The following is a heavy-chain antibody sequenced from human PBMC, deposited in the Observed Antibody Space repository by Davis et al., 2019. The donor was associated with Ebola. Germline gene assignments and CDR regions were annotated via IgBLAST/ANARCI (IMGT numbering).Heavy chain of an antibody. Sequence: AASVKVSCKASGYTFTSYAMHWVRQAPGQRLEWMGWINAGNGNTKYSQKFQGRVTITRDTSASTAYMELSSLRSEDTAVYYCASHTHRKYYFDYWGQGTLVTVSS. D-gene: IGHD2-2*02. V-gene: IGHV1-3*01. CDR2: INAGNGNT. CDR3: ASHTHRKYYFDY. J-gene: IGHJ4*02. CDR1: GYTFTSYA.